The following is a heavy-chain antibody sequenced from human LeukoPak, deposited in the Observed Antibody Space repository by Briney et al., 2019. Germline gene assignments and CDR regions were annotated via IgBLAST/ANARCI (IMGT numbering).Heavy chain of an antibody. Sequence: GGSLRLSCAASGFTFSSYSMNWVRQAPGKGLEWVSAISGSGGSTYYADSVKGRFTISRDNSKNTLYLQMNSLRAEDTAVYYCAKDQGIAVAGPDAFDIWGQGTMVTVSS. D-gene: IGHD6-19*01. CDR2: ISGSGGST. CDR1: GFTFSSYS. CDR3: AKDQGIAVAGPDAFDI. J-gene: IGHJ3*02. V-gene: IGHV3-23*01.